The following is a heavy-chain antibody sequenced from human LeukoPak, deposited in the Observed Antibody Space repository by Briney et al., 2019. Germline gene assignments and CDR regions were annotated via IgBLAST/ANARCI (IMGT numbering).Heavy chain of an antibody. Sequence: SETLSLTCAVYGGSISSYYWSWIRQPAGKGLEWIGRIYTSGSTNYNPSLKSRVTMSVDTSKNQFSLKLSSVTAADTAVYYCARGRIGTSRIDYWGQGTLVTVSS. V-gene: IGHV4-59*10. CDR2: IYTSGST. CDR1: GGSISSYY. D-gene: IGHD6-13*01. CDR3: ARGRIGTSRIDY. J-gene: IGHJ4*02.